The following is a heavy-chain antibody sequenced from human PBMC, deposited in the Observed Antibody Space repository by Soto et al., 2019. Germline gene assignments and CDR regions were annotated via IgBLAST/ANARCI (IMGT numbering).Heavy chain of an antibody. CDR2: INRDGSKK. V-gene: IGHV3-7*05. D-gene: IGHD6-13*01. CDR1: GFTLSAYW. Sequence: EVQLEESGGDLVQPGGSLRLSCAASGFTLSAYWMTWVRQAPGKGLEWVANINRDGSKKSYLDSVSGRFTISRDNVENSLYLQMDSLRADDTALYYCARDVVPGSSSMYLDAFDIWGQGTLVTVSS. J-gene: IGHJ3*02. CDR3: ARDVVPGSSSMYLDAFDI.